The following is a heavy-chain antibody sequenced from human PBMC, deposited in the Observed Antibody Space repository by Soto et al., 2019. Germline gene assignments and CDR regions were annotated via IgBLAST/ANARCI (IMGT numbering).Heavy chain of an antibody. CDR2: INAGNGNT. CDR1: GYTFTSYA. J-gene: IGHJ5*02. CDR3: ARNMGSSSWSPFDP. V-gene: IGHV1-3*01. Sequence: ASVKVSCKASGYTFTSYAMHWVRQAPGQRLEWMGWINAGNGNTEYSQKFQGRVTITRDTSASTAYMELSSLRSEDTVVFYCARNMGSSSWSPFDPWGQGTLVTVCS. D-gene: IGHD6-13*01.